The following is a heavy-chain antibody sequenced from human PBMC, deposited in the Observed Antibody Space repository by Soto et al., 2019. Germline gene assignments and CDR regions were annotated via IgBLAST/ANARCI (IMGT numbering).Heavy chain of an antibody. Sequence: GGSLRLSCAASGFTFSGYSMNWVRQAPGKGLEWVSYISGSGSPIYYADSVKGRFTISRDNAKNSPYLHMSSLRAEDTAVYYCATSQGPFDHWGQGTLVTVSS. CDR2: ISGSGSPI. CDR1: GFTFSGYS. J-gene: IGHJ4*02. CDR3: ATSQGPFDH. V-gene: IGHV3-48*01.